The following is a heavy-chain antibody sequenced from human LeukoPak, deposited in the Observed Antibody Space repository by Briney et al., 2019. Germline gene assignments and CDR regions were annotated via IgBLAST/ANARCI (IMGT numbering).Heavy chain of an antibody. CDR2: IIPIAGTT. J-gene: IGHJ5*02. CDR1: GGTFTSYA. D-gene: IGHD1-26*01. Sequence: ASVKVSCKTSGGTFTSYAITWVRQAPGQGLEWMGKIIPIAGTTNYAQKFQGRVTFTADESTSTAYMELSSLRSEDTALYYCARKLRLGGNWFDPWGQGTLVTVSS. CDR3: ARKLRLGGNWFDP. V-gene: IGHV1-69*11.